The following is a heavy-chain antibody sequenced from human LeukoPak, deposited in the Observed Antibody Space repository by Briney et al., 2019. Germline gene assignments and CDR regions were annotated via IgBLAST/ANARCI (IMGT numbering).Heavy chain of an antibody. D-gene: IGHD3-22*01. Sequence: SQTLSLTCAVSGGSISGGGYSWSWIRQPPGKGLEWIGYIYHSGSTYYNPSLKSRVTISVDRSKNQFSLKLSSVTAADTAVYYCARGDSSGYYYPPYFDYWGQGTLVTVSS. CDR1: GGSISGGGYS. CDR2: IYHSGST. J-gene: IGHJ4*02. CDR3: ARGDSSGYYYPPYFDY. V-gene: IGHV4-30-2*01.